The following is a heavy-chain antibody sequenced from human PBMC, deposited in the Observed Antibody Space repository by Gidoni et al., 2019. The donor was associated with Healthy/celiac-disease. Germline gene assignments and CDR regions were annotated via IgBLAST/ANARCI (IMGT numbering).Heavy chain of an antibody. J-gene: IGHJ6*02. V-gene: IGHV3-7*01. CDR1: GFTFSSSW. D-gene: IGHD4-17*01. CDR3: ARDLRVTTNYYYYYGMDV. Sequence: EVQLVESGGGWVQPGGSLRLSCAASGFTFSSSWLSWVSQAPGKGLEWVANIKQDGSEKYYVDSVKGRFTISRDNAKNSLYLQMNSLRAEDTAVYYCARDLRVTTNYYYYYGMDVWGQGTTVTVSS. CDR2: IKQDGSEK.